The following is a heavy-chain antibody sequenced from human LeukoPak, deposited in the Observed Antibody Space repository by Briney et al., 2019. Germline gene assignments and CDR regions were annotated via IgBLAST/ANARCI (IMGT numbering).Heavy chain of an antibody. CDR3: ARMVARGDFDY. Sequence: SETLSLTCAVSGYSISSGYYWGWIRQPPGKGLEWIGSIYHSGSTYYNPSLKSRVTISVDTSKNQFSLKLSSVTAADTAVYYCARMVARGDFDYWGQGTLVTVSS. V-gene: IGHV4-38-2*01. CDR2: IYHSGST. CDR1: GYSISSGYY. D-gene: IGHD2-15*01. J-gene: IGHJ4*02.